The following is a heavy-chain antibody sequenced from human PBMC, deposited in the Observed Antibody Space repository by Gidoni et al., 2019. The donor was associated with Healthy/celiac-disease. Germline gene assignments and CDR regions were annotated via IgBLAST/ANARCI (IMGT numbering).Heavy chain of an antibody. V-gene: IGHV3-7*01. CDR2: IKQDGSEK. CDR1: VFTFSSFW. D-gene: IGHD5-18*01. J-gene: IGHJ1*01. CDR3: ARIDTAMAIEYFQH. Sequence: EVQLVVSGGGLVQLVGSLRLSCPSPVFTFSSFWMSWVRQAPGQGLEWLCNIKQDGSEKYYVDSVKGRFTISRDNAKNSLYLQMNSLRAEDTAVYYCARIDTAMAIEYFQHWGQGTLVTVSS.